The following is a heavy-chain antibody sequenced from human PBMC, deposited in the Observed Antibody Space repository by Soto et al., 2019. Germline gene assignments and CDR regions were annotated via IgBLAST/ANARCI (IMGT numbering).Heavy chain of an antibody. J-gene: IGHJ1*01. CDR2: IYSGGST. V-gene: IGHV3-66*01. Sequence: EVQLVESGGGLVQPGGSLRLSCAASGFTVSSNYMSWVRQAPGKGLEWVSVIYSGGSTYYADSVKGRFTISRDNSKNTLYLQRNSLRAEDTAVYYCARDGPDCSGGSCYFSEYFQHWGQGTLVTVSS. CDR3: ARDGPDCSGGSCYFSEYFQH. CDR1: GFTVSSNY. D-gene: IGHD2-15*01.